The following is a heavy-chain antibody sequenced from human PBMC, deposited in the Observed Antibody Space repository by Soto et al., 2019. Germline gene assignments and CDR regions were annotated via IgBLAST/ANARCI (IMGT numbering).Heavy chain of an antibody. CDR1: GGSISSYY. CDR2: IYYSGST. CDR3: ARATGEGRRLDAFEI. V-gene: IGHV4-59*01. J-gene: IGHJ3*02. D-gene: IGHD7-27*01. Sequence: PSETLSLTCTVSGGSISSYYWSWIRQPPGKGLEWIGYIYYSGSTNYNPSLKSRVTISVDTSKNQFSLKLSSVTAADTAVYYCARATGEGRRLDAFEIWGQGTMVTVSS.